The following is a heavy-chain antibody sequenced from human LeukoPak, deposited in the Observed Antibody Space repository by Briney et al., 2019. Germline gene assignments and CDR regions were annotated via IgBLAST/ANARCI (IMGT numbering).Heavy chain of an antibody. D-gene: IGHD2-21*02. Sequence: GESLKISCKGSGYSFTSYWIGWVRPMPGKGLEWMGIIYPGDSDTRYSPSFQGQVTISADKSISTAYLQWSSLKASDTAMYYCARPYCGGDCYSGTHFDYWGQGTLVTVSS. CDR1: GYSFTSYW. CDR3: ARPYCGGDCYSGTHFDY. V-gene: IGHV5-51*01. J-gene: IGHJ4*02. CDR2: IYPGDSDT.